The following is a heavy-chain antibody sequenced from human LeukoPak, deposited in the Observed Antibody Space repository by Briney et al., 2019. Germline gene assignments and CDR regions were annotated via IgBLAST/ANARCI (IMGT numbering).Heavy chain of an antibody. CDR1: GGSISSSSYY. Sequence: PSETLSLTCTVSGGSISSSSYYWGWIRQPPGKGLEWIGSIYYSGSTYYNPSLKSRVTISVDTSKNQFSLKLSPVTAADTAVYYCAREKGGIVVVPAALDYWGQGTLVTVSS. D-gene: IGHD2-2*01. J-gene: IGHJ4*02. CDR2: IYYSGST. CDR3: AREKGGIVVVPAALDY. V-gene: IGHV4-39*07.